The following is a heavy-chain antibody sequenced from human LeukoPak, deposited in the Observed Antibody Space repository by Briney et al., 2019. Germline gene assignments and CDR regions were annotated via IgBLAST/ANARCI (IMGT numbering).Heavy chain of an antibody. J-gene: IGHJ4*02. Sequence: LSGGSLRLSCAASGFTFSSSAMSWVRQAPGKGLEWVSAISNNGGYTYYADSVRGRFTISRDNSKSTLCLQMNSLRAEDTAVYYCAKQLGYCSDGSCYFPYWGQGTLVTVSS. V-gene: IGHV3-23*01. D-gene: IGHD2-15*01. CDR2: ISNNGGYT. CDR1: GFTFSSSA. CDR3: AKQLGYCSDGSCYFPY.